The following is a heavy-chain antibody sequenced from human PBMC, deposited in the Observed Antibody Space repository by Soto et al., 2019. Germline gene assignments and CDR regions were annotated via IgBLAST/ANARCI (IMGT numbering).Heavy chain of an antibody. Sequence: GGSLRLSCAASGFTFSSYAMHWVRQAPGKGLEWVAVISYDGSNKYYADSVKGRFTISRDNSKNTLYLQMNSLRAEDTAVYYCARATVRGRGYYYYGMDVWGQGTTVTVYS. J-gene: IGHJ6*02. D-gene: IGHD3-10*01. CDR3: ARATVRGRGYYYYGMDV. V-gene: IGHV3-30-3*01. CDR1: GFTFSSYA. CDR2: ISYDGSNK.